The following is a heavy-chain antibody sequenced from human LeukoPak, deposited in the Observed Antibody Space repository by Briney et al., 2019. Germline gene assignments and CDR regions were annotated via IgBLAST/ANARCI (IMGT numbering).Heavy chain of an antibody. CDR2: ISYDGSNK. J-gene: IGHJ4*02. D-gene: IGHD3-10*01. Sequence: GRSLRLSCAASGFTFSSYGMHWVRQAPGKGLEWVAVISYDGSNKYYADSVKGRFAISRDDSKNTLHLQMNSLRAEDTAMYYCTRAHGRITRDAYLDYWGQGTLVTVSS. V-gene: IGHV3-30*03. CDR3: TRAHGRITRDAYLDY. CDR1: GFTFSSYG.